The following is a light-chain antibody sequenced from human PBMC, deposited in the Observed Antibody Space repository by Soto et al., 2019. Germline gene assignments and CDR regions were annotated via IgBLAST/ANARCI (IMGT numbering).Light chain of an antibody. V-gene: IGKV3-20*01. CDR3: QQYDNSPIT. J-gene: IGKJ5*01. CDR1: QSVSSSS. Sequence: IVLTQSPATLSLSPVNRATLSCRASQSVSSSSLAWYQQRPGQAPRLLIYGASNRATGIPDRFSGSGSGTDFTLTISRLEPEDFAVYYCQQYDNSPITFGQGTRLEIK. CDR2: GAS.